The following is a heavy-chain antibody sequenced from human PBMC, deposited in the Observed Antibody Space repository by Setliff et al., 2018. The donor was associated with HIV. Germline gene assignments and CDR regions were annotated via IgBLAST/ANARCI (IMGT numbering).Heavy chain of an antibody. Sequence: GASVKVSCKASGYTFSSYGISWVRQAPGQGLEWMGWISGFNGKINYAENFQGRVTLTTDSSASTAHMELWSLTSDDTAVYYCARDLGGEHGYADPAYMDVWGKGTTVTVSS. CDR1: GYTFSSYG. V-gene: IGHV1-18*01. CDR3: ARDLGGEHGYADPAYMDV. J-gene: IGHJ6*03. CDR2: ISGFNGKI. D-gene: IGHD5-12*01.